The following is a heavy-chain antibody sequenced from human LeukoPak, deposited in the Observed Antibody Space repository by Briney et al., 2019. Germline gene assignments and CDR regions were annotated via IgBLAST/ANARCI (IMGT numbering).Heavy chain of an antibody. CDR2: IFYSGST. D-gene: IGHD3-22*01. V-gene: IGHV4-59*01. Sequence: SETLSLTCTVSGGSISSYYWSWIRQPPGKGLEWIGYIFYSGSTNYNPSLKSRVAMSVDTSKNQLSLTLISVTAADTAVYYCTSNGYYSLDVWGQGTVVTVSS. J-gene: IGHJ3*01. CDR1: GGSISSYY. CDR3: TSNGYYSLDV.